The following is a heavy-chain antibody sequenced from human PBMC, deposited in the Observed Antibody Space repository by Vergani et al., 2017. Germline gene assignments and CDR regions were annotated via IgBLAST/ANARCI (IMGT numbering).Heavy chain of an antibody. CDR2: IYSGGST. CDR1: GFTVSSNY. CDR3: AREAAPTTYSSGVSCYREPYYYYYYMDV. V-gene: IGHV3-53*04. D-gene: IGHD2-15*01. Sequence: EVQLVESGGGLVQPGGSLRLSCAASGFTVSSNYMSWVRQAPGKGLEWVSVIYSGGSTYYADSAEGRFTISSNNTKNTLYLQMNSMRAEVTAVYYCAREAAPTTYSSGVSCYREPYYYYYYMDVWGKGTTVTVSS. J-gene: IGHJ6*03.